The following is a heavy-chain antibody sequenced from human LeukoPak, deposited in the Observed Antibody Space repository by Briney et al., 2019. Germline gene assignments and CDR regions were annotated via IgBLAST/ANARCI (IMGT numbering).Heavy chain of an antibody. D-gene: IGHD1-26*01. V-gene: IGHV5-10-1*01. CDR1: GYSFSSYW. Sequence: GESLRISCKGSGYSFSSYWISWVRQMPGKGLEWMGSMDPSDSYTNYSPSFQGHVTISADKSISTAYLQWRSLKASDTAMYYCARLELPHDAFDIWGQGTMVTVSS. CDR3: ARLELPHDAFDI. CDR2: MDPSDSYT. J-gene: IGHJ3*02.